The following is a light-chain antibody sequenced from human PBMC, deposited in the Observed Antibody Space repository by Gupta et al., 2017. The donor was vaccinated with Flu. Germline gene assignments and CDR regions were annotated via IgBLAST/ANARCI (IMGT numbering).Light chain of an antibody. V-gene: IGKV1-39*01. CDR2: AAS. CDR1: QSISSY. CDR3: QQSDSTPWT. Sequence: IHMTQSPSSLSASVGDRVTITCRASQSISSYLNWYQQKPGKAPKLLIYAASSLQSGVPSTFSGSGSGTDFTLTISSLQPEDFATYYCQQSDSTPWTFGQGTKVEIK. J-gene: IGKJ1*01.